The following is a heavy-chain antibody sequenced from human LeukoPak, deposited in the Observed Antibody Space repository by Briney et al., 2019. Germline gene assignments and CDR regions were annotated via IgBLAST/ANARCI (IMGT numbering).Heavy chain of an antibody. D-gene: IGHD3-10*02. CDR3: AELGITMIGGV. Sequence: PGGSLRLSCAAPGFTFSSYEMNSVRQAPGKGLELDSYISSNGSTIYYADSVKGRFTISRDNPKNSLYLQMNSLRAEHTAVYYCAELGITMIGGVWGKGTTVTIS. CDR1: GFTFSSYE. J-gene: IGHJ6*03. CDR2: ISSNGSTI. V-gene: IGHV3-48*03.